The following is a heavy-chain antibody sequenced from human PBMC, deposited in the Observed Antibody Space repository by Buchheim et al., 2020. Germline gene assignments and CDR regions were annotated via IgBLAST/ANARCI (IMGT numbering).Heavy chain of an antibody. CDR3: ARQDSGAYGY. D-gene: IGHD1-26*01. J-gene: IGHJ4*02. Sequence: EVFLVQSGAEVKKPGESLQISCKATGYKFTSYWIAWVRQTPGKGLEWMGIIYPGDSDTTYSPSFQGQVKFSVDTSITTAYPQWGSLKTSDTAIYYCARQDSGAYGYWGQGT. CDR2: IYPGDSDT. V-gene: IGHV5-51*01. CDR1: GYKFTSYW.